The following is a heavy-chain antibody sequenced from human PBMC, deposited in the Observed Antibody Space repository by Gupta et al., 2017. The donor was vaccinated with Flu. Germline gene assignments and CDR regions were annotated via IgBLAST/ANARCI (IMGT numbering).Heavy chain of an antibody. CDR2: LSDNDGTT. D-gene: IGHD3-16*01. Sequence: EMQLLESGGGLVQRGESLRLSCAASGLPLQNFAMSWVRRAPGRGLEWVSSLSDNDGTTYADAVKGRFTVSRDTAKNTLFLDMDSLRAEDTAIYYCARDYKWPYYVDVWGKGTTVTVSS. J-gene: IGHJ6*04. CDR3: ARDYKWPYYVDV. V-gene: IGHV3-23*01. CDR1: GLPLQNFA.